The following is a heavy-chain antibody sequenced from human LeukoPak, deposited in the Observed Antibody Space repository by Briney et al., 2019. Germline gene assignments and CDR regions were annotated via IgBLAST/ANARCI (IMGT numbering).Heavy chain of an antibody. V-gene: IGHV4-30-4*01. Sequence: SETLSLTCTVSGGSISSGDYYWSWIRRPPGKGLEWIGYIYYSGSTYYNPSLKSRVTISVDTSKNQFSLKLSSVTAADTAVYYCARGSIAARILPWFDPWGQGTLVTVSS. J-gene: IGHJ5*02. CDR3: ARGSIAARILPWFDP. CDR2: IYYSGST. D-gene: IGHD6-6*01. CDR1: GGSISSGDYY.